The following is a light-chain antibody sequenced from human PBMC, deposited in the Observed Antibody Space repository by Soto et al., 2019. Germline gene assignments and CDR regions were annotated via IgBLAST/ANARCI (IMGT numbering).Light chain of an antibody. CDR1: QTISSW. J-gene: IGKJ1*01. V-gene: IGKV1-5*03. Sequence: DIQMTQSPSTLSASVGDRVTITCRASQTISSWLAWYQQKPGKAPKLLIYKASTLESGVPSRFSGSGSGTDFTLTVTCLQPEDFATYYCQQYSYYATFGQGTKVEIK. CDR3: QQYSYYAT. CDR2: KAS.